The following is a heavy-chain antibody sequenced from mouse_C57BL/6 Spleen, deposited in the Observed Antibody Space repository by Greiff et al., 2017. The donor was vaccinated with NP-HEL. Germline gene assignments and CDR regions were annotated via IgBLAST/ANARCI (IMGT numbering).Heavy chain of an antibody. V-gene: IGHV1-74*01. CDR3: AISTGDWYFDV. D-gene: IGHD2-1*01. CDR1: GYTFTSYW. J-gene: IGHJ1*03. Sequence: VQLQQPGAELVKPGASVKVSCKASGYTFTSYWMHWVKQRPGQGLEWIGRIHPSDSDTNYNQKFKGKATLNVDKSSSTAYMQLSSLTSEDSAVYYCAISTGDWYFDVWGTGTTVTVSS. CDR2: IHPSDSDT.